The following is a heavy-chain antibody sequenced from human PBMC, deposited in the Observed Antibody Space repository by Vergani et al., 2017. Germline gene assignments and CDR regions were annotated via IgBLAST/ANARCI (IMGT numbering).Heavy chain of an antibody. CDR1: GYTFTSYG. CDR2: ISAYQGNT. D-gene: IGHD3-9*01. J-gene: IGHJ3*02. V-gene: IGHV1-18*01. Sequence: QVQLVQSGAEVKKPGASVKVSCKASGYTFTSYGISWVRQAPGQGLEWMGWISAYQGNTNYAQKLQGRVTTTTDTSTSTAYMELRSLRSDDTAVYYCARSRYFDWNGYAFDIWGQGTMVTVSS. CDR3: ARSRYFDWNGYAFDI.